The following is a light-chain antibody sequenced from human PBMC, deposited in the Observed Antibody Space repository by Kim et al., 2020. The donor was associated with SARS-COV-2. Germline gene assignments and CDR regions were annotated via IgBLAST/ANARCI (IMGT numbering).Light chain of an antibody. CDR3: SSRDSNGYVL. J-gene: IGLJ2*01. CDR1: SLRSYY. CDR2: GKN. Sequence: SSELTQDPAVSVALGQTVRITSQGDSLRSYYASWYQQKPGQAPIVVISGKNNRPSGIPDRFSGSSSGNTASLTITGAQAEDEADYCCSSRDSNGYVLFGGGTQLTVL. V-gene: IGLV3-19*01.